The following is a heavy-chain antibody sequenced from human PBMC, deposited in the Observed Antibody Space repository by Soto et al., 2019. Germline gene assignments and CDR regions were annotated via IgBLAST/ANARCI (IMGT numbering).Heavy chain of an antibody. CDR1: GFTFSSYS. Sequence: GGSLRLSCAASGFTFSSYSMNWVRQAPGKGLEWVSSISSSSSYIYYADSVKGRFTISRDNAKNSLYLQMNSLRAEDTAVYYCARDSGMAVARTEADDYWGQGTLVTVSS. V-gene: IGHV3-21*01. D-gene: IGHD6-19*01. J-gene: IGHJ4*02. CDR2: ISSSSSYI. CDR3: ARDSGMAVARTEADDY.